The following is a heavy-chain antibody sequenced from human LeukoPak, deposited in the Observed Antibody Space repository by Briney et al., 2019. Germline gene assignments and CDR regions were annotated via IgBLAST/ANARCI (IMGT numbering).Heavy chain of an antibody. CDR3: AKDRNILVAPDWFDP. CDR2: ISGSGGST. V-gene: IGHV3-23*01. D-gene: IGHD2-15*01. J-gene: IGHJ5*02. Sequence: GGSLRLSCAASGFTFSSYAMSWVRQAPGKGLEWVSAISGSGGSTYYADSVKGRFTISRDNSKNTLYLQMNSLRAEDTAVYYCAKDRNILVAPDWFDPWGQEPWSPSPQ. CDR1: GFTFSSYA.